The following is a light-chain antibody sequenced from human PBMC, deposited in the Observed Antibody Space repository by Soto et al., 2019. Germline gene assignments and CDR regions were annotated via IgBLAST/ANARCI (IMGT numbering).Light chain of an antibody. CDR3: AAWDDSLNGVV. CDR2: SNN. V-gene: IGLV1-44*01. J-gene: IGLJ2*01. Sequence: QSVLTQPPSASGTPGQRVTISCSGSSSNIGSNTVNWYQQLPGTAPKLLIYSNNQRPSGGPDRCSGSKSGTSASLAIRGLQSEDEAEYYCAAWDDSLNGVVFGGGTKLTVL. CDR1: SSNIGSNT.